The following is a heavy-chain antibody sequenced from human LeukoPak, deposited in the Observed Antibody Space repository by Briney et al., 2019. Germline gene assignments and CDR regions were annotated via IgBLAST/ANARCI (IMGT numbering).Heavy chain of an antibody. Sequence: GGSLRLSCTGSGFTFGDYAISWVRQAPGKGLEWLGFIRSKDNDGTTDYAASVKGRFIISRDDSKSIAYLQMNSLKTEDTAVYYCTREGYMYYYDSSGYKLWGQGTLVTVSS. D-gene: IGHD3-22*01. CDR2: IRSKDNDGTT. CDR1: GFTFGDYA. J-gene: IGHJ4*02. V-gene: IGHV3-49*04. CDR3: TREGYMYYYDSSGYKL.